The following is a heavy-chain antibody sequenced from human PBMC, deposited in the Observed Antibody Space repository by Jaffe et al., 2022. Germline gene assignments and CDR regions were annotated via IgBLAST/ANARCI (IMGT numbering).Heavy chain of an antibody. CDR1: GFTFSSYE. V-gene: IGHV3-48*03. D-gene: IGHD1-26*01. CDR2: ISSSGSTI. CDR3: ASRGREWELPPGH. J-gene: IGHJ4*02. Sequence: EVQLVESGGGLVQPGGSLRLSCAASGFTFSSYEMNWVRQAPGKGLEWVSYISSSGSTIYYADSVKGRFTISRDNAKNSLYLQMNSLRAEDTAVYYCASRGREWELPPGHWGQGTLVTVSS.